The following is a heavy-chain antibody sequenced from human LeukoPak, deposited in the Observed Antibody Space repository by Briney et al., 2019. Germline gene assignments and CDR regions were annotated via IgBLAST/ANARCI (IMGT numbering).Heavy chain of an antibody. CDR2: ISWNSGSI. D-gene: IGHD5-18*01. CDR1: GFTFSSYA. J-gene: IGHJ4*02. CDR3: AKGGGTAPHFDY. V-gene: IGHV3-9*01. Sequence: GGSLRLSCAASGFTFSSYAMSWVRQAPGKGLEWVSGISWNSGSIGYADSVKGRFTISRDNAKNSLYLQMNSLRAEDTALYYCAKGGGTAPHFDYWGQGTLVTVSS.